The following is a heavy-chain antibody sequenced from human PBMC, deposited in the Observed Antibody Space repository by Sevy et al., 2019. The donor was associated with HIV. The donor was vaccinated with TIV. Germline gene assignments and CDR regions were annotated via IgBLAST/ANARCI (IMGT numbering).Heavy chain of an antibody. Sequence: GGSLRLSCAASALTFTRYAFHWVRQAPGKGPEWLGVISYEGSNIYYGPSVKGRFTISRDNSKNTLYLQMNDMRTEDSAVYGGAKDLHPPGPVRGTNFDYWGRGTLVTVSS. CDR2: ISYEGSNI. CDR3: AKDLHPPGPVRGTNFDY. V-gene: IGHV3-30*18. J-gene: IGHJ4*02. CDR1: ALTFTRYA. D-gene: IGHD1-1*01.